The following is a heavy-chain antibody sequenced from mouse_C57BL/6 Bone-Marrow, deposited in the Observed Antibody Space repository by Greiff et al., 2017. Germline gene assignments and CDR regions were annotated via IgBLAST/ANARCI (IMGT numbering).Heavy chain of an antibody. CDR1: GYTFTSYW. D-gene: IGHD2-3*01. Sequence: QVQLKQPGAELVKPGASVKLSCKASGYTFTSYWMHWVKQRPGQGLEWIGMIHPNSGSTNYNEKFKSKATLTVDKSSSTAYMQLSSLTSEDSAVYYCARSDGYYVRYFDYWGQGTTLTVSS. J-gene: IGHJ2*01. V-gene: IGHV1-64*01. CDR3: ARSDGYYVRYFDY. CDR2: IHPNSGST.